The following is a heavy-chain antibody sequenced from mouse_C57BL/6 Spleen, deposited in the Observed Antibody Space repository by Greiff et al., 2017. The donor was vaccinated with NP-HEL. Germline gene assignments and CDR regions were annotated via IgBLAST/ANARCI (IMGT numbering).Heavy chain of an antibody. CDR3: ARSLVVEGYFDV. CDR2: IDPSDSET. CDR1: GYTFPSYW. V-gene: IGHV1-52*01. J-gene: IGHJ1*03. D-gene: IGHD1-1*01. Sequence: QVQLQQPGAELVRPGSSVKLSCKASGYTFPSYWMHWVKQRPIQGLEWIGNIDPSDSETPYNQTFKDKATLTVDKSSSTAYMQLSSLTSEDSAVYYCARSLVVEGYFDVWGTGTTVTVSS.